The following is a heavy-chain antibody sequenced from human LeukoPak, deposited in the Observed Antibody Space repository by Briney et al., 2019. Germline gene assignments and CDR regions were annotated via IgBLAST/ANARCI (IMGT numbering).Heavy chain of an antibody. V-gene: IGHV3-21*01. CDR2: ICDSSRSI. Sequence: GGSLRLSCAASGFTFSPYAMNWVRQAPGKGLEWVSSICDSSRSIFYADSVKGRFTISSDNAKNSLYLQMNSLRAEDTAVYSCAREGGVLGEAFDVWGQGTMVTISS. J-gene: IGHJ3*01. CDR3: AREGGVLGEAFDV. D-gene: IGHD3-10*01. CDR1: GFTFSPYA.